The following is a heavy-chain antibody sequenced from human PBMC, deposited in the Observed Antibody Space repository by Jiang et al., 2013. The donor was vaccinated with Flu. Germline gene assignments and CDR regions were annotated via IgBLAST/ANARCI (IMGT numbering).Heavy chain of an antibody. J-gene: IGHJ4*02. CDR2: ISYDGNNK. Sequence: VQLLESGGGVVQPGRSLRLSCAASGFTFSSYGMYWVRQAPGKGLEWVAVISYDGNNKYYVDSVKGRFTISRDNSKNTLYLQMNSLRAEDTAVYYCARKGEPGVAVAGTDYWGQGTLVHRLL. V-gene: IGHV3-30*03. CDR1: GFTFSSYG. D-gene: IGHD6-19*01. CDR3: ARKGEPGVAVAGTDY.